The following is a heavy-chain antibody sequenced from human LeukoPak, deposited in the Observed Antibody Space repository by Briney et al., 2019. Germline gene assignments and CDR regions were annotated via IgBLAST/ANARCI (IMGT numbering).Heavy chain of an antibody. CDR1: GFTFSGYA. D-gene: IGHD6-19*01. V-gene: IGHV3-23*01. J-gene: IGHJ4*02. CDR2: ISGSGSGGST. CDR3: AKEQWLGKMNYFDY. Sequence: GGSLRVSCAASGFTFSGYAMTWVRQAPGKGMEWVSSISGSGSGGSTYYADSVKGRFTISKDTSKNTLHLQINSLRAEDTAVYYCAKEQWLGKMNYFDYWGQGTLVTVSS.